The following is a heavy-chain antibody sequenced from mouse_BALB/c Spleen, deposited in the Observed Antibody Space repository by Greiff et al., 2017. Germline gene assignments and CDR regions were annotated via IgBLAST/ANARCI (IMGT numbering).Heavy chain of an antibody. CDR3: GTPIYYDYTWFAY. J-gene: IGHJ3*01. CDR2: INPYNGDT. V-gene: IGHV1-37*01. D-gene: IGHD2-4*01. Sequence: VHVKQSGPELVKPGASVKISCKASGYSFTGYFMNWVKQSHGKSLEWIGRINPYNGDTFYNQKFKGKATLTVDKSSSTAHMELLSLTSEDSAVYYCGTPIYYDYTWFAYWGQGTLVTVSA. CDR1: GYSFTGYF.